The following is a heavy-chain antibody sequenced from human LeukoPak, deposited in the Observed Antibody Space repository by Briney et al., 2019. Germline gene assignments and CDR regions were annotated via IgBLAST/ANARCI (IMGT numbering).Heavy chain of an antibody. D-gene: IGHD5-18*01. CDR3: ARDPASVQLWFGYFDY. Sequence: GGSLRLSYAASGFTFSSYAMHWVRQAPGKGLEWVAVISYDGSNKYYADSVKGRFTISRDNSKNTLYLQMNSLRAEDTAVYYCARDPASVQLWFGYFDYWGQGTLVTVSS. CDR1: GFTFSSYA. V-gene: IGHV3-30-3*01. CDR2: ISYDGSNK. J-gene: IGHJ4*02.